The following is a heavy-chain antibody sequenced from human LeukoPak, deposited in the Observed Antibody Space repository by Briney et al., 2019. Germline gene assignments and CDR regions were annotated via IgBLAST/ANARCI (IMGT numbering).Heavy chain of an antibody. CDR2: ISYSGST. Sequence: SETLSLTCTVSGGSLSSYYWSWIRQPPGKGLEWIGYISYSGSTNYSLSLKSRLTISVDTSKNQFSLNLSSVTAADTAVYYCASQGGYKSPFDYWGQGTLITVSS. J-gene: IGHJ4*02. D-gene: IGHD5-18*01. V-gene: IGHV4-59*08. CDR3: ASQGGYKSPFDY. CDR1: GGSLSSYY.